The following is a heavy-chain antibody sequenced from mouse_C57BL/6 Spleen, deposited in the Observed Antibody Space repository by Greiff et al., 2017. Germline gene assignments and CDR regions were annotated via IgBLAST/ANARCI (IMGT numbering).Heavy chain of an antibody. CDR2: IRSKSNNYAT. Sequence: EVQLVESGGGLVQPKGSLKLSCAASGFSFNTYAMNWVRQAPGKGLEWVARIRSKSNNYATYYAASVKDRFTISRADSESMLYLQMNNLKTEDTSMYYCVRQWGDGYLAWCAYWGQGTLVTVSA. CDR1: GFSFNTYA. J-gene: IGHJ3*01. D-gene: IGHD2-3*01. V-gene: IGHV10-1*01. CDR3: VRQWGDGYLAWCAY.